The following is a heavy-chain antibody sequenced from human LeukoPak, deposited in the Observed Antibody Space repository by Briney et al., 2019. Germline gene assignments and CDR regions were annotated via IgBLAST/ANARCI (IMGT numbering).Heavy chain of an antibody. CDR2: IIPIFGTA. CDR3: ATNPTYYYDSSGYYQDPGLADY. CDR1: GGTFSSYA. Sequence: GASVKVSCKASGGTFSSYAISWVRQAPGQGLEWMGGIIPIFGTANYAQKFQGRVTITADESTSTAYMELSSLRSEDTAVYYCATNPTYYYDSSGYYQDPGLADYRGQGTLVTVSS. J-gene: IGHJ4*02. V-gene: IGHV1-69*13. D-gene: IGHD3-22*01.